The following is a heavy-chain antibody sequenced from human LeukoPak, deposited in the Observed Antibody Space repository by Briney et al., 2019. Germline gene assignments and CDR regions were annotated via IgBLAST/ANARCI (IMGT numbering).Heavy chain of an antibody. Sequence: SETLSLTCTVSGGSISSGGYYWSWIRQHPGKGLEWIGYIYYSGSTYYNPSLKSRVTISVDTSKNQFSLKLSSVTAAGTAVYYCARDSAATTFDYWGQGTLVTVSS. CDR2: IYYSGST. J-gene: IGHJ4*02. CDR3: ARDSAATTFDY. D-gene: IGHD5-12*01. V-gene: IGHV4-31*03. CDR1: GGSISSGGYY.